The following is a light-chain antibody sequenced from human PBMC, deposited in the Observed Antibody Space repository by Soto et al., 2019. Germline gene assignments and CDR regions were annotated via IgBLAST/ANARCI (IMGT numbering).Light chain of an antibody. CDR1: QSVSSNY. CDR2: GAS. V-gene: IGKV3-20*01. J-gene: IGKJ4*01. Sequence: EIVLTQSPGTLSLSPGEIATLSCRASQSVSSNYVAWYQKKPGQAPRLLIYGASRRATGIPDRFSGSGSGTDFTLTISRLEPEDFAVYYCQEYGSSPPLTFGGGTKVDIK. CDR3: QEYGSSPPLT.